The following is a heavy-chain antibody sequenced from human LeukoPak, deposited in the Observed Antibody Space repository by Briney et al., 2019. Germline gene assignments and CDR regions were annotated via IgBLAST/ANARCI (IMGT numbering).Heavy chain of an antibody. Sequence: SETLSLTCTVSGGSISSYYWSWIRQPPGRGLEWIGYIYYSGSTNYNPSLKSRVTISVDTSKNEFSLKLSSVTAADTAVYYCARAIFGVVINLWGQGTLVTVSS. CDR3: ARAIFGVVINL. D-gene: IGHD3-3*01. CDR2: IYYSGST. V-gene: IGHV4-59*01. CDR1: GGSISSYY. J-gene: IGHJ4*02.